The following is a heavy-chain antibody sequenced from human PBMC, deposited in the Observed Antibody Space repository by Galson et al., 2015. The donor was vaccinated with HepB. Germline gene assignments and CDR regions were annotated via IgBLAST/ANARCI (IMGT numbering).Heavy chain of an antibody. V-gene: IGHV4-38-2*01. CDR3: ARVLGYCSGGSCSNRIDP. D-gene: IGHD2-15*01. CDR1: GYSISSGYY. J-gene: IGHJ5*02. CDR2: IYHSGST. Sequence: LSLTCAVSGYSISSGYYWGWIRQPPGKGLEWIGSIYHSGSTYYNPSLKSRVTISVDTSKNQFSLKLSSVTAADTAVYYCARVLGYCSGGSCSNRIDPWGQGTLVTVSS.